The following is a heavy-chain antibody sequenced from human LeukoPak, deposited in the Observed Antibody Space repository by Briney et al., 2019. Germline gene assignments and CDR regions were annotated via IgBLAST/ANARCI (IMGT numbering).Heavy chain of an antibody. V-gene: IGHV1-18*01. CDR2: ISAYNGDT. CDR1: GYTFRNYG. Sequence: ASVKVSCKASGYTFRNYGITWVRQAPGQGLEWMGWISAYNGDTHYAQNLQGRVTMTTDTSTSTAYMELRSLRSDDTAVYYCARDPTNTSGYYAYFDYWGQGTLVTVSS. CDR3: ARDPTNTSGYYAYFDY. J-gene: IGHJ4*02. D-gene: IGHD5-12*01.